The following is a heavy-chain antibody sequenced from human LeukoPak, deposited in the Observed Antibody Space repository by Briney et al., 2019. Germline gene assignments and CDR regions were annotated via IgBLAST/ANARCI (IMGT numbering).Heavy chain of an antibody. CDR3: ARDFQH. J-gene: IGHJ1*01. CDR2: ITHSGRT. V-gene: IGHV4-34*01. Sequence: SETLSLTCAVYGGSFSGYYWSWIRQPPGKGLEWIGEITHSGRTNYNPSLKSQVTISVDTSRNRFSLKLSSVTAADTAVYYCARDFQHWGQGTLVTVSS. CDR1: GGSFSGYY.